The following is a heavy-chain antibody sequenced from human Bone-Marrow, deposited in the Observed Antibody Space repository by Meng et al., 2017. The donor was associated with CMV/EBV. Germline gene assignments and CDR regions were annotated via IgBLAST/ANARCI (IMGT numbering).Heavy chain of an antibody. V-gene: IGHV3-7*01. D-gene: IGHD2-21*01. CDR2: IKQDGSEK. CDR1: GFTFSSYW. J-gene: IGHJ5*02. CDR3: FMGHYSGA. Sequence: GESLKISCAASGFTFSSYWMSWVRQAPGKGLEWVANIKQDGSEKYYVDSVKGRFTISRDNAKNSLYLQMNSLRAEDTAVYYCFMGHYSGAWGQGTPVTVSS.